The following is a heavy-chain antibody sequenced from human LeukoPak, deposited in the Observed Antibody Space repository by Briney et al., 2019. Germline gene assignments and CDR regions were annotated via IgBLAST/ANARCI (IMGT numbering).Heavy chain of an antibody. CDR1: GFIFSDAW. CDR3: TTTIVGVTTWFDP. D-gene: IGHD1-26*01. Sequence: GGSLRLSCAASGFIFSDAWMTWVRQAPGKGLEWVGRIKSKTDGGTTDYAAPVKGRFTISRDDSKNTLYLQMNSLKTEDTAVYYCTTTIVGVTTWFDPWGQGTLVTVSS. J-gene: IGHJ5*02. CDR2: IKSKTDGGTT. V-gene: IGHV3-15*01.